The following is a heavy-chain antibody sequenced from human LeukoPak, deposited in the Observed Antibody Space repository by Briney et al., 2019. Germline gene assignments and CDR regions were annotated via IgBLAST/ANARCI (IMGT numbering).Heavy chain of an antibody. V-gene: IGHV3-48*03. CDR1: GFTFSSYE. D-gene: IGHD1-26*01. CDR3: ARDRGSYSDAFDI. J-gene: IGHJ3*02. Sequence: PGGSLRLSCAASGFTFSSYEMNWVRQAPGKGLEWVSYISSSGSTIYYADSVEGRFTISRDNAKNSLYLQMNSLRAEDTAVYYCARDRGSYSDAFDIWGQGTMVTVSS. CDR2: ISSSGSTI.